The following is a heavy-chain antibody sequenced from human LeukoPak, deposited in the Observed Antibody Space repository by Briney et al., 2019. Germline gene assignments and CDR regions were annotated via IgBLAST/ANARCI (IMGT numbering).Heavy chain of an antibody. V-gene: IGHV4-34*01. CDR1: GGSFGGYY. D-gene: IGHD3-10*01. CDR3: ASRRITMVRGVNWFDP. CDR2: INHSGST. Sequence: PSETLSLTCAVYGGSFGGYYWSWIRQPPGKGLEWIGEINHSGSTNYNPSLKSRVTISVDTSKNQFSLKLSSVTAADTAVYYCASRRITMVRGVNWFDPWGQGTLVTVSS. J-gene: IGHJ5*02.